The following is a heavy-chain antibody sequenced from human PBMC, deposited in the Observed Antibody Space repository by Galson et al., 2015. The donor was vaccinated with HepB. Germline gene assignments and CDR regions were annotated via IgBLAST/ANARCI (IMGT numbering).Heavy chain of an antibody. CDR2: IYPGDSDT. CDR1: GYSFTSYW. Sequence: QSGAEVKKPGESLKISCKGSGYSFTSYWIGWVRQMPGKGLEWMGIIYPGDSDTRYSPSFQGQVTISADKSISTAYLQWSSLKASDTAMYYCARPISTGDCYLSCYWYFDLWGRGTLVTVSS. J-gene: IGHJ2*01. V-gene: IGHV5-51*01. D-gene: IGHD2-21*02. CDR3: ARPISTGDCYLSCYWYFDL.